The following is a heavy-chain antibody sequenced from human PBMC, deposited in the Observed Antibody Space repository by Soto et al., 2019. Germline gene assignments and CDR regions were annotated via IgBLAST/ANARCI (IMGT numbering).Heavy chain of an antibody. Sequence: EVQLVESGGGLVQPGGSLKLTCAASGITINGYWMSWVRQVPGKGLVWVSRIKSDGSVTSYADSVKGRFTVSRDNAKNTVSLQMNSLIVEDTAVYYLARSDWFAPWGEGTLVTVAS. CDR3: ARSDWFAP. CDR2: IKSDGSVT. J-gene: IGHJ5*02. V-gene: IGHV3-74*01. CDR1: GITINGYW.